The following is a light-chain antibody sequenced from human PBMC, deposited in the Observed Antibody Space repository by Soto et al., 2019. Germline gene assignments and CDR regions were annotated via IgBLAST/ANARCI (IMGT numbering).Light chain of an antibody. CDR3: QVWNSSSDHPV. CDR1: KIGSTS. CDR2: HDS. V-gene: IGLV3-21*02. J-gene: IGLJ3*02. Sequence: SYELPQPPSVAVAPGQTARITCGGNKIGSTSVHWYQQKPGQAPVLVVYHDSDRPSGIPERFSGSNSGNTATLTISRDEAGDEADYFCQVWNSSSDHPVFGGGTKLTVL.